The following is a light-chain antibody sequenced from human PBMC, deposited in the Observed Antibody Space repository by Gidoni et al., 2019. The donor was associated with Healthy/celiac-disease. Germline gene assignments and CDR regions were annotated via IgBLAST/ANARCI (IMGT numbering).Light chain of an antibody. Sequence: DIVMTQSTDSLAVSLGERATINCKSSQSVLYSSNNKNYLAWYQQKPGQPPKLLIYWASTRESGVPDRFSGSGSGTDFTLTISSLQAEDVAVYYCQQYYSPYSKTFGQGTKVEIK. V-gene: IGKV4-1*01. CDR2: WAS. CDR3: QQYYSPYSKT. J-gene: IGKJ1*01. CDR1: QSVLYSSNNKNY.